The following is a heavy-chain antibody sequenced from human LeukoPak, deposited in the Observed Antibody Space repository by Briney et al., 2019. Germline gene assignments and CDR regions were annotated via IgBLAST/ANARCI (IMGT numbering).Heavy chain of an antibody. CDR3: ARVLRYCSGGNCYSGGLGYMDV. J-gene: IGHJ6*03. CDR2: ISSSSSTI. CDR1: GFTFSSYS. D-gene: IGHD2-15*01. V-gene: IGHV3-48*04. Sequence: GGSLRLSCAASGFTFSSYSMDWVRQAPGKGLEWVSYISSSSSTIYYADSVKGRFTISRDNAKNSLFLQMNSLRAEDTAVYYCARVLRYCSGGNCYSGGLGYMDVWGKGTTVTISS.